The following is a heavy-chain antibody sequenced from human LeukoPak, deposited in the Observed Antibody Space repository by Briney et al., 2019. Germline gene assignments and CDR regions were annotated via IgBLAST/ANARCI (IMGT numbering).Heavy chain of an antibody. CDR1: GFTFISYA. CDR3: ARGGHDGTYYLSY. Sequence: GGSLRLSCAASGFTFISYAMSWVRQTPGRGLEWVSSISSSGSYIYYADSVKGRFTVSRDNAKNSLSLQMNSLRAEDTAVYYCARGGHDGTYYLSYWGQGTLVTVSS. D-gene: IGHD1-26*01. J-gene: IGHJ4*02. V-gene: IGHV3-21*01. CDR2: ISSSGSYI.